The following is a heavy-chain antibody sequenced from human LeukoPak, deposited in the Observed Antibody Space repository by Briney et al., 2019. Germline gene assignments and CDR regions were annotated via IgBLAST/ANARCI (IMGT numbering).Heavy chain of an antibody. J-gene: IGHJ4*02. V-gene: IGHV3-15*07. D-gene: IGHD2-15*01. Sequence: PGGSLRLSCAASGFSFSDAWMNWVRQAPGKGLEWVGHIRSKADGGTPDNIAPVKGRFTISRDDSKDTLYLQMNSLNTEDTAMYYCTTRSPARYCSDGACYSSADYWGQGTLVTVSS. CDR1: GFSFSDAW. CDR3: TTRSPARYCSDGACYSSADY. CDR2: IRSKADGGTP.